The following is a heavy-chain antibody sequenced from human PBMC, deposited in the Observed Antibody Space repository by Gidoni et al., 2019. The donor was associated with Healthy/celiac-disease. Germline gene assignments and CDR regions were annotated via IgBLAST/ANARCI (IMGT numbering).Heavy chain of an antibody. J-gene: IGHJ4*02. V-gene: IGHV1-46*01. CDR1: GYTFTSYY. D-gene: IGHD3-9*01. CDR3: ARSGNILTGYYSFDY. Sequence: QVQLVQSGAEVTKPGASVKVSCKASGYTFTSYYMHWVRQAPGQGLEWMGIINPSGGSTSYAQKFQGRVTMTRDTSTSTVYMELSSLRSEDTAVYYCARSGNILTGYYSFDYWGQGTLVTVSS. CDR2: INPSGGST.